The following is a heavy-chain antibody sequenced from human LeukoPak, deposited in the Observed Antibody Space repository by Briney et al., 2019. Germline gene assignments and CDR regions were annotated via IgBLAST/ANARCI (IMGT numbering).Heavy chain of an antibody. J-gene: IGHJ5*02. Sequence: PSETLSLTCTVSGGSISGSNYYWGWIRQPPGKGLEWIGSIYYSGTTYYNPSLKSRVTISVDTSKNQFSLKMSSVTAADTAVYYCARSFAALYNWFDPWGQGTLVTVSS. CDR3: ARSFAALYNWFDP. CDR2: IYYSGTT. D-gene: IGHD2-15*01. CDR1: GGSISGSNYY. V-gene: IGHV4-39*01.